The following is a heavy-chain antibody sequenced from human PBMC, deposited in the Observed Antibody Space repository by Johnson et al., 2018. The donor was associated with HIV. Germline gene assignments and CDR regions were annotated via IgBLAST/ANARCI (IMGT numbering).Heavy chain of an antibody. CDR1: GFTFDDYA. Sequence: QLVESGGGLVQPGGSLRLSCAASGFTFDDYAMHWVRQGPGKGLEWVSGINWNSGTLGYVDSVKGRFTISRDNAKNSLYLQMNSLRAEDTAVYYCAGGWGIVVSDAFDIWGQGTMVTVSS. D-gene: IGHD6-19*01. V-gene: IGHV3-9*01. CDR2: INWNSGTL. CDR3: AGGWGIVVSDAFDI. J-gene: IGHJ3*02.